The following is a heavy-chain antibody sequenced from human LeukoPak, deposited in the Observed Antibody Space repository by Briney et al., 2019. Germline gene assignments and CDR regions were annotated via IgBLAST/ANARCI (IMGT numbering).Heavy chain of an antibody. CDR1: GFTFSSCG. J-gene: IGHJ6*04. D-gene: IGHD3-16*01. CDR3: AKVALALGYYYYGREV. V-gene: IGHV3-30*18. Sequence: GGSLRLSCAASGFTFSSCGMHWVRQAPGKGLEWVAVTSYDGSDKYYADSVKGRFTISRDNSKNTLYLEMNSLRAEDTAVYYCAKVALALGYYYYGREVGAKGPTFPV. CDR2: TSYDGSDK.